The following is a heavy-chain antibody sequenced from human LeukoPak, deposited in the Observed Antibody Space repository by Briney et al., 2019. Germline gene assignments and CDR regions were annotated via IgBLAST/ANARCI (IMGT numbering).Heavy chain of an antibody. V-gene: IGHV3-30*02. Sequence: GGSLRLSCAASGFTFSSYDMHWVRQAPGKGLEWVAFIQYDESTKYYADSLKGRFTISRDNSKNTLYLQMNSLRAEDTAVYYCARDSIRQQLYYFDYWGQGTLVTVSS. D-gene: IGHD6-13*01. CDR3: ARDSIRQQLYYFDY. CDR2: IQYDESTK. J-gene: IGHJ4*02. CDR1: GFTFSSYD.